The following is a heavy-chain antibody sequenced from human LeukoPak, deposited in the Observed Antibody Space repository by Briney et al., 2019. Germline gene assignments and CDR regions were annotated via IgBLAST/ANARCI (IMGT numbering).Heavy chain of an antibody. CDR1: GFTFSSYG. V-gene: IGHV3-33*01. J-gene: IGHJ4*02. D-gene: IGHD6-19*01. CDR2: IWYDGSNK. CDR3: ARESPLQWLPQFDY. Sequence: PGGSLRLSCAASGFTFSSYGMHWVRQAPGKWLEGVAVIWYDGSNKYYADSVKGRFTISRDNSKNTLYLQMNSLRAEDTAVYYCARESPLQWLPQFDYWGQGTLVPVSS.